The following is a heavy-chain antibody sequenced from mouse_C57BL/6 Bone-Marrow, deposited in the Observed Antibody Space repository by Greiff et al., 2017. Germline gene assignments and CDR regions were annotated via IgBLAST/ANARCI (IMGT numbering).Heavy chain of an antibody. V-gene: IGHV1-62-2*01. CDR3: ARHGEGYYGSSYGFDY. CDR2: FYPGSGSI. J-gene: IGHJ2*01. Sequence: VQLQQSGAELVKPGASVKLSCKASGYTFTEYTIHWVKQRSGQGLEWIGCFYPGSGSIKYNEKFKDKATLTSDKSSSTVYMELSRLTSEDSAVYFCARHGEGYYGSSYGFDYWGQGTTLTVSS. CDR1: GYTFTEYT. D-gene: IGHD1-1*01.